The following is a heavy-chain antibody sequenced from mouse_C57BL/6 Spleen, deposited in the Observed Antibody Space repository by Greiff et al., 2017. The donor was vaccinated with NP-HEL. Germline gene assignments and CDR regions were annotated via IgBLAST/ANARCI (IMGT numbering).Heavy chain of an antibody. J-gene: IGHJ2*01. CDR2: IYPGDGDT. D-gene: IGHD1-1*01. Sequence: VQLQQSGPELVKPGASVKISCKASGYAFSSSWMNWVKQRPGKGLEWIGRIYPGDGDTNYNGKFKGKAILTADKSSSTAYMQLSSLTSEDSAVYFFARGLFFITTVVEGDYWGQGTTLTVSS. CDR1: GYAFSSSW. CDR3: ARGLFFITTVVEGDY. V-gene: IGHV1-82*01.